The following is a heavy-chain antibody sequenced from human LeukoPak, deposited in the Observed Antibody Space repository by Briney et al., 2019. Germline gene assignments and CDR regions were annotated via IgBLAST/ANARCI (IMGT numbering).Heavy chain of an antibody. Sequence: ASVKVSCKASGYTFTNYGITWVRQAPGQGLEWMGWISPYNGNTKYAQKVQGRVTMTKDTSTSTAYMELRSLRSDDAAVYYCARGGSSGPEGWFDPWAQGTLVTVSS. CDR2: ISPYNGNT. V-gene: IGHV1-18*01. J-gene: IGHJ5*02. D-gene: IGHD6-19*01. CDR3: ARGGSSGPEGWFDP. CDR1: GYTFTNYG.